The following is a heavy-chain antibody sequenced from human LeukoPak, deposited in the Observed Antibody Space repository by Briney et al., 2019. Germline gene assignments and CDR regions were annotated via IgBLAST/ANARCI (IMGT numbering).Heavy chain of an antibody. D-gene: IGHD4-17*01. J-gene: IGHJ4*02. CDR2: ISSSGSTI. Sequence: GGSLRLSCVASGFTFRTDEMTWVRQAPGKGLEWVSYISSSGSTIHYADSVKGRFTISRDNAKNSLFLQMNSLRPEDTAVYYCARDRYGDGNFWGQGTLVTVSS. CDR1: GFTFRTDE. CDR3: ARDRYGDGNF. V-gene: IGHV3-48*03.